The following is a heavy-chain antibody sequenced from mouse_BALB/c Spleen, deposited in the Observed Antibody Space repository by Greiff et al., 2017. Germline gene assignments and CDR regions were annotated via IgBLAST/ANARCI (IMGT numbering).Heavy chain of an antibody. V-gene: IGHV3-1*02. Sequence: EVHLVESGPDLVKPSQSLSLTCTVTGYSITSGYSWHWIRQFPGNKLEWMGYIHYSGSTNYNPSLKSRISITRDTSKNQFFLQLNSVTTEDTATYYCASGGIYYYGSSAWFAYWGQGTLVTVSA. CDR1: GYSITSGYS. CDR3: ASGGIYYYGSSAWFAY. CDR2: IHYSGST. J-gene: IGHJ3*01. D-gene: IGHD1-1*01.